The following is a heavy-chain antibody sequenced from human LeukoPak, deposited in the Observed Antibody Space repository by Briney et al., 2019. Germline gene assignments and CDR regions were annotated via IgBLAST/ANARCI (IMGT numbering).Heavy chain of an antibody. CDR3: AKDEATSGGGLAS. D-gene: IGHD3-16*01. V-gene: IGHV3-30*02. Sequence: GGSLRLSCAASGFTFRNYGMHWVRQAPVKGLEWVTFIRYDGTNKNYADSVKGRFTVSRDNSKNTLYLQMNSLRAEDTAVYYCAKDEATSGGGLASWGQGTLVTVSS. J-gene: IGHJ4*02. CDR2: IRYDGTNK. CDR1: GFTFRNYG.